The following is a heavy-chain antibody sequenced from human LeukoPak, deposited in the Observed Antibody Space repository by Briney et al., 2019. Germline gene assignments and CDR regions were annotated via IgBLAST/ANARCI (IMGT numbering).Heavy chain of an antibody. CDR3: AKDRGSGSGSYTWGIFDC. CDR2: ISNSGSST. V-gene: IGHV3-23*01. J-gene: IGHJ4*02. CDR1: GFTFSSYA. Sequence: GGSLRLSCAASGFTFSSYAMSWVRQAPGKGPEWVSGISNSGSSTVYADSVQGRFTISGDNSKNTLYLQMNILRAEDTAVYYCAKDRGSGSGSYTWGIFDCWGQGTLVTVSS. D-gene: IGHD3-10*01.